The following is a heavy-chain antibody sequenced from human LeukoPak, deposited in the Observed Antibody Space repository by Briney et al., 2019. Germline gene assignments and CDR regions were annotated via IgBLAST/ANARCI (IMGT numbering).Heavy chain of an antibody. D-gene: IGHD4-17*01. CDR1: GYTFTSYG. J-gene: IGHJ4*02. V-gene: IGHV1-18*01. CDR3: ARGQTGSDYGDPDPLGY. Sequence: ASVNVSCKTFGYTFTSYGITWVRQAPGQGLEWMGWISAYNGNTNYAQKFQGRVTMITDASTSTAYMELRSLRSDDTAVYNCARGQTGSDYGDPDPLGYWGQGTLVTVSS. CDR2: ISAYNGNT.